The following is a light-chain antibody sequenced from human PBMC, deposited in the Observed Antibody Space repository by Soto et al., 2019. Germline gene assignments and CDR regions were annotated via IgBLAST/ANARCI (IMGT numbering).Light chain of an antibody. V-gene: IGKV3-20*01. CDR3: QQYGSSPLT. CDR2: GAS. Sequence: IVLTQSPGTLSLSPGERATLSCRASQSVSSGYLAWYQQKPGQAPRLLIYGASSRATGIPDRFSGSGSGTVFTLTIIRLEPEDFAVYYCQQYGSSPLTFGGGTKVDIK. J-gene: IGKJ4*01. CDR1: QSVSSGY.